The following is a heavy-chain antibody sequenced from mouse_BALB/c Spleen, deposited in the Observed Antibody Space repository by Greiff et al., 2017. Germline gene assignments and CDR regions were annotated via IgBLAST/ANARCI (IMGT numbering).Heavy chain of an antibody. D-gene: IGHD2-4*01. J-gene: IGHJ4*01. Sequence: EVHLVESGGGLVKPGGSLKLSCAASGFTFSSYAMSWVRQTPEKRLEWVASISSGGSTYYPDSVKGRFTISRDNARNILYLQMSSLRSEDTAMYYCARCYEYDEGDAMDYWGEGNSGTVSS. V-gene: IGHV5-6-5*01. CDR3: ARCYEYDEGDAMDY. CDR2: ISSGGST. CDR1: GFTFSSYA.